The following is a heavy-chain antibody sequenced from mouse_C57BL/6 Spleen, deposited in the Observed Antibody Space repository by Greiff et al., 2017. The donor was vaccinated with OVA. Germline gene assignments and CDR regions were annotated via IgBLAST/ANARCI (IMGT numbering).Heavy chain of an antibody. D-gene: IGHD4-1*01. CDR1: GYTFTDYN. CDR3: ARWGNWGAWFAY. Sequence: EVQLVESGPELVKPGASVKIPCKASGYTFTDYNMDWVKQSHGKSLEWIGDINPNNGGTIYNQKFKGKATLTVDKSSSTAYMELRSLTSEDTAVYYCARWGNWGAWFAYWGQGTLVTVSA. V-gene: IGHV1-18*01. J-gene: IGHJ3*01. CDR2: INPNNGGT.